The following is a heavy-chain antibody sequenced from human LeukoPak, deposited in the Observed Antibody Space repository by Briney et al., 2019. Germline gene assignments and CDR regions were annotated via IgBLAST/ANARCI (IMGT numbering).Heavy chain of an antibody. V-gene: IGHV1-46*01. CDR3: ARAPPSYYYFDY. J-gene: IGHJ4*02. CDR2: INPSSGST. Sequence: GASVKVSCKASGYTFTSYYIHWVRQAPGQGLEWMGTINPSSGSTSYARKFQGRDTMTRDTSTSTVYLELSSLRSEDTAMYYCARAPPSYYYFDYWGQGTLVTVSS. CDR1: GYTFTSYY. D-gene: IGHD2-21*01.